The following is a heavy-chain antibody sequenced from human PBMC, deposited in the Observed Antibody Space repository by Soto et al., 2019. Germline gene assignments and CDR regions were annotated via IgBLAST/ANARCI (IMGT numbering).Heavy chain of an antibody. D-gene: IGHD2-15*01. V-gene: IGHV1-24*01. CDR2: FDPEDGET. CDR3: ATEYCSGGSCYGIWFDP. J-gene: IGHJ5*02. Sequence: PRKGLEWMGGFDPEDGETIYAQKFQGRVTMTEDTSTDTAYMELSSLRSEDTAVYYCATEYCSGGSCYGIWFDPWGQGTLVTVSS.